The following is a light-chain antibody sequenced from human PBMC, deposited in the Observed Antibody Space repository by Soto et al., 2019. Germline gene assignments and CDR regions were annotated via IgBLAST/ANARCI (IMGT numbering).Light chain of an antibody. V-gene: IGKV3-11*01. Sequence: IVLTQSPATLSLSPGERATLSCRARRTVSTYLSWYQHRPGQAPRLLIYGASNRAPGIPARFSGSGSGTDFTLTISRLEPEDSAVYYCHQRYDWLSFGGGTRVEIK. CDR2: GAS. J-gene: IGKJ4*01. CDR1: RTVSTY. CDR3: HQRYDWLS.